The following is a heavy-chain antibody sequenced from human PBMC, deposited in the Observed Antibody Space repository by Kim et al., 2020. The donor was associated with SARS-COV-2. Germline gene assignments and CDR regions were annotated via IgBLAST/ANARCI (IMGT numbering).Heavy chain of an antibody. V-gene: IGHV1-3*01. Sequence: ASVKVSCKASGYTFTSYAMHWVRQAPGQRLEWMGWINAGNGNTKYSQKFQGRVTITRDTSASTAYMELSSLRSEDTAVYYCAGVRLLWFGDPLRAYGMDVWGQGSTVTVSS. CDR2: INAGNGNT. D-gene: IGHD3-10*01. J-gene: IGHJ6*02. CDR1: GYTFTSYA. CDR3: AGVRLLWFGDPLRAYGMDV.